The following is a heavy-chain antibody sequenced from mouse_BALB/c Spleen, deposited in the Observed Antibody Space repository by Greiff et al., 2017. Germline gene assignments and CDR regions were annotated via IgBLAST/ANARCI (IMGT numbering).Heavy chain of an antibody. J-gene: IGHJ4*01. Sequence: VKLQQSGPDLVAPSQSLSITCTVSGFSLTSYGVHWVRQPPGKGLEWLVVIWSDGSTTYNSALKSRLSISKDNSKSQVFLKMNSLQTDDTAMYYCARHEETLYYAMDYWGQGTSVTVSS. CDR1: GFSLTSYG. CDR3: ARHEETLYYAMDY. CDR2: IWSDGST. V-gene: IGHV2-6-2*01.